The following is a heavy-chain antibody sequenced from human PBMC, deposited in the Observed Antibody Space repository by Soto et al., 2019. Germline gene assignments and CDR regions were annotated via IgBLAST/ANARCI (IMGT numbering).Heavy chain of an antibody. Sequence: SETLSLTCTVSGGSISSGDYYWSWIRQPPGKGLEWIGYIYYSGSTYYNPSLKSRVTISVDTSKNQFSLKLSSVTAADTAVYYCARHFSVDYFDYGGQGALVTVS. CDR1: GGSISSGDYY. CDR2: IYYSGST. V-gene: IGHV4-30-4*01. CDR3: ARHFSVDYFDY. J-gene: IGHJ4*02.